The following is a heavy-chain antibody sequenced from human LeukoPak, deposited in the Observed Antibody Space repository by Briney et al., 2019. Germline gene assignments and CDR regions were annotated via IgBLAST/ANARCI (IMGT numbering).Heavy chain of an antibody. J-gene: IGHJ6*02. V-gene: IGHV3-9*01. CDR2: ITWNSGGI. D-gene: IGHD4-17*01. Sequence: PPGGSLRLSCAASGFTFDNYDMHWVRQAPGKGLEWVSGITWNSGGIGYADSVKGRFTISRDNAKNSLYLQMNSLRAEDTALYYCAKGYGDYYYYGMDVWGLGTTVTVS. CDR1: GFTFDNYD. CDR3: AKGYGDYYYYGMDV.